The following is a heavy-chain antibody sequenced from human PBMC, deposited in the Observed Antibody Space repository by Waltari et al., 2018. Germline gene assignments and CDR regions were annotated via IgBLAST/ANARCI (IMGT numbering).Heavy chain of an antibody. Sequence: EAHLVQSGGGLVQPGGSLPLSCPASGSTISRFWWTWIRQATGQGLQWVAHIGPDGSDKYYVDSVKGRFTISRDNAENSLLLQMSSLRVEDTALYYCVGWNDPINSWGQGTLVAVSS. V-gene: IGHV3-7*01. CDR1: GSTISRFW. J-gene: IGHJ4*02. CDR3: VGWNDPINS. CDR2: IGPDGSDK. D-gene: IGHD1-1*01.